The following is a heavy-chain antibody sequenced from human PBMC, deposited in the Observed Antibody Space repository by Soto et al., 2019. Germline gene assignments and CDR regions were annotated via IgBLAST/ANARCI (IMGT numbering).Heavy chain of an antibody. D-gene: IGHD2-15*01. V-gene: IGHV3-66*01. Sequence: EVQLVESGGGLVQPGGSLRLSCAASGFTVSSNYMSWVRQAPGKGLEWVSVIYSGGSTYYADSVKGRFTISRDNSKNTLYLQMSSLRAEDTAVYYCARSRAYCSGGSCYSLGMYYFDYWGQGTLVTVSS. CDR2: IYSGGST. CDR3: ARSRAYCSGGSCYSLGMYYFDY. CDR1: GFTVSSNY. J-gene: IGHJ4*02.